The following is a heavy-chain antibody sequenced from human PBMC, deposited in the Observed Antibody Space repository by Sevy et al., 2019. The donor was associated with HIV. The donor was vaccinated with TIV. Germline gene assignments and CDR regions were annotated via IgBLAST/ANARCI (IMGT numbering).Heavy chain of an antibody. V-gene: IGHV3-21*01. CDR2: ISSSSSYI. J-gene: IGHJ3*02. CDR1: GFTFSSYS. D-gene: IGHD6-13*01. CDR3: ARDGGSSSGGGAFDI. Sequence: GGSLRLSCAASGFTFSSYSMNWVRQAPGKGLEWVSSISSSSSYIYYADSVKGRFTISRDNAKNSLYLQMNSLRAEDTAGYYCARDGGSSSGGGAFDIWGQGTMVTVSS.